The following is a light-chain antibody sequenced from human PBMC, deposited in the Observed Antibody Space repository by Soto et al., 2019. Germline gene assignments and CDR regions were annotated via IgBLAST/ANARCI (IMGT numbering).Light chain of an antibody. CDR2: EVT. J-gene: IGLJ3*02. CDR1: SSDVGGYNF. V-gene: IGLV2-14*03. CDR3: CSHSSSSTWM. Sequence: QSALTQTASVSGSPGQSITISCTGTSSDVGGYNFVSWYQQHPGKAPKLIIHEVTNRPSGVSGRFSGSKSGNTAFLTISGLPAEDEAVYYCCSHSSSSTWMFGGGTKLTVL.